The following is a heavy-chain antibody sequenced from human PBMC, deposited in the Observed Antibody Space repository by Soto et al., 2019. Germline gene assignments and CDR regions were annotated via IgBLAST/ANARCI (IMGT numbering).Heavy chain of an antibody. CDR3: AHRVLRTVFGLVTTTAIYFDF. D-gene: IGHD3-3*01. CDR2: IYWDADK. V-gene: IGHV2-5*02. J-gene: IGHJ4*02. Sequence: QITLNESGPTQVKPRQTLTLTCTFSGFSLTTSGVGVGWIRQSPGKAPVWLALIYWDADKRDSPSLKSRLTITKDTSTNQVVLTMADLDPADTATYYCAHRVLRTVFGLVTTTAIYFDFWGQGTPVAVSS. CDR1: GFSLTTSGVG.